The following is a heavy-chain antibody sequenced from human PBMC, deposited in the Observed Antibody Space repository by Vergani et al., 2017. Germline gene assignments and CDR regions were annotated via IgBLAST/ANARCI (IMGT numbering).Heavy chain of an antibody. V-gene: IGHV3-30*18. CDR2: ISSDGSNK. D-gene: IGHD3-22*01. Sequence: QVQLVESGGGVVQPGRSLRLSCETSGLMFNNYCMHCVRQSPGKGLEWVAVISSDGSNKHYADSVKGRFTISRDNSQNTLYLQMDSLTAEDTAIYFCVNGYYYDQSGLASFDYWGQGTLVTVS. J-gene: IGHJ4*02. CDR1: GLMFNNYC. CDR3: VNGYYYDQSGLASFDY.